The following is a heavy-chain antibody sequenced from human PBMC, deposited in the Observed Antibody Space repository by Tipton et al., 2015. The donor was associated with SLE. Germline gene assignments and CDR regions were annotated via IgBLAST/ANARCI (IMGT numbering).Heavy chain of an antibody. CDR3: VRDAVNFWSGYYSPSWFDP. CDR2: INSDGTSR. J-gene: IGHJ5*02. V-gene: IGHV3-74*01. CDR1: GFTFRTYR. Sequence: LRLSCAASGFTFRTYRMHWVRQAPGKGLVWVSRINSDGTSRDYADSVKGRFTISRDNAKNTLYLQMNSLGVEDTAVYYCVRDAVNFWSGYYSPSWFDPWGQGTLVTVSS. D-gene: IGHD3-3*01.